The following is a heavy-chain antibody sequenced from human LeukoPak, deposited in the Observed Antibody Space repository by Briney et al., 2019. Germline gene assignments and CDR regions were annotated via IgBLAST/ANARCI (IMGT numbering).Heavy chain of an antibody. V-gene: IGHV3-23*01. J-gene: IGHJ4*02. D-gene: IGHD3-22*01. Sequence: PGGTLRLSCAVSGLTLSNYGISWVRQAPGKGLEWVAGISDSGGSTKYADSVKGRFTISRDNKKKTLYMQMNDQRDEDTAVYFCAKRGVVIRVILVRFHKEAYYFDSWGQGALVTVSS. CDR1: GLTLSNYG. CDR2: ISDSGGST. CDR3: AKRGVVIRVILVRFHKEAYYFDS.